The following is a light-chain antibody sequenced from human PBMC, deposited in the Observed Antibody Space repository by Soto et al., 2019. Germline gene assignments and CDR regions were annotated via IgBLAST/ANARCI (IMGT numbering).Light chain of an antibody. J-gene: IGKJ4*01. V-gene: IGKV1-27*01. Sequence: IQRTRWPSYLSEYVGDRVTITCRASLPISNYLAWYQQKPGKIPNLLIYAASTLQAGVPSRFSGSGSGTDFTLTISSMQPEDVAAYYCQKYNSAPLTFGGGTKVDIK. CDR2: AAS. CDR1: LPISNY. CDR3: QKYNSAPLT.